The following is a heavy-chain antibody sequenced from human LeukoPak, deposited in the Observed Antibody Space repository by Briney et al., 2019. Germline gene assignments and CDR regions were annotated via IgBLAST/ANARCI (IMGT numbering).Heavy chain of an antibody. Sequence: GESLKISCKGSGYSFTSYWIGWVRQMPGKGLGWMGIIYPGDSDTRYSPSFQGQVTISADKSIRTAYLQWSSLKASDTALYYCATHPYTAILSPSYGMDFWGQGTPVTVSS. CDR1: GYSFTSYW. J-gene: IGHJ6*02. CDR2: IYPGDSDT. CDR3: ATHPYTAILSPSYGMDF. V-gene: IGHV5-51*01. D-gene: IGHD2-2*02.